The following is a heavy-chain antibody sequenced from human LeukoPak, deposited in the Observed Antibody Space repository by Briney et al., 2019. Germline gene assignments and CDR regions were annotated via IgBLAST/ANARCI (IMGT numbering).Heavy chain of an antibody. CDR1: GYTVTSYA. CDR2: IIPIFGTA. V-gene: IGHV1-69*13. D-gene: IGHD5-18*01. CDR3: ARSRGYSYGHLRY. J-gene: IGHJ4*02. Sequence: AASVKVSCKASGYTVTSYAISWVRQAPGQGLEWMGGIIPIFGTANYAQKLQGRVTITADESTSTAYMELSSLRSEDTAVYYCARSRGYSYGHLRYWGQGTLVTVSS.